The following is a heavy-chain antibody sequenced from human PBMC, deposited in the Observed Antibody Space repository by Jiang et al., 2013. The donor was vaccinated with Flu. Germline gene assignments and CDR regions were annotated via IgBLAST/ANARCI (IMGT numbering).Heavy chain of an antibody. V-gene: IGHV6-1*01. CDR2: TYYRSKWYN. J-gene: IGHJ5*02. CDR3: ARTPTSNWGYWFDP. Sequence: QTLSLTCAISGDSVSSNSAAWNWIRQSPSRGLEWLGRTYYRSKWYNDYAVSVKSRITINPDTSKNQFSLQLNSVTPEDTAVYYCARTPTSNWGYWFDPWGQGTLVTVSS. CDR1: GDSVSSNSAA. D-gene: IGHD7-27*01.